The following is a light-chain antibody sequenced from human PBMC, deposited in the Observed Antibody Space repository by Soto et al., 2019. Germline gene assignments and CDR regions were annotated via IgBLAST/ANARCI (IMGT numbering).Light chain of an antibody. CDR1: QSISSW. V-gene: IGKV1-5*01. J-gene: IGKJ1*01. Sequence: IQMTQSPSTLSASVGDRVAITCLASQSISSWLAWYQQKPGKAPNLLIYDASSLKSGVPSRFSGSGSGTEFTLTISNLQPDDFATYYCQQYEGYPWTFGQGTKVDI. CDR2: DAS. CDR3: QQYEGYPWT.